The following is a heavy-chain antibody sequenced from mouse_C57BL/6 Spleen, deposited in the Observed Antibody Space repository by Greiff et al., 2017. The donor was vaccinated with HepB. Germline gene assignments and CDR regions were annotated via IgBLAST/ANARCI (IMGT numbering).Heavy chain of an antibody. CDR3: ARVCYYGAMDY. Sequence: EVKLLESEGGLVQPGSSMKLSCTASGFTFSDYYMAWVRQVPEKGLEWVANINYDGSSTYYLDSLKSRFIISRDNAKNILYLQMSSLKSEDTATYYCARVCYYGAMDYWGQGTSVTVSS. J-gene: IGHJ4*01. V-gene: IGHV5-16*01. CDR1: GFTFSDYY. D-gene: IGHD1-1*01. CDR2: INYDGSST.